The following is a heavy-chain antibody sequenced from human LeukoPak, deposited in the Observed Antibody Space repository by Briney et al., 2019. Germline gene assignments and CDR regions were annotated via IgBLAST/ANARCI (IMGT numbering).Heavy chain of an antibody. V-gene: IGHV3-23*01. CDR2: VTSDTT. J-gene: IGHJ4*02. CDR3: AKGGTGYCSGTSCLYFFDY. Sequence: GGSLRLSCVASGFSFSSYAMSWVRQAPGKGLEWISTVTSDTTYYADSVKGRFTISRDNSKNTLYLQMKTLRAEDTAVYYCAKGGTGYCSGTSCLYFFDYWGQGTLVTVSS. D-gene: IGHD2-2*01. CDR1: GFSFSSYA.